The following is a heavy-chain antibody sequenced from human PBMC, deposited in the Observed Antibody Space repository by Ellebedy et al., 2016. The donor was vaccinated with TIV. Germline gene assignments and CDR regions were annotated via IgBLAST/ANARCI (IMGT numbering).Heavy chain of an antibody. J-gene: IGHJ2*01. D-gene: IGHD5-18*01. V-gene: IGHV1-69*04. CDR1: GGTFSSYA. CDR2: IIPILGIA. CDR3: ATGYSYDYWYFDL. Sequence: AASVKVSCKASGGTFSSYAISWVRQAPGQGLEWMGRIIPILGIANYAQNFQGRVTITADKSTSTAYMELSSLRSEDTAVYYCATGYSYDYWYFDLWGRGTLVTVSS.